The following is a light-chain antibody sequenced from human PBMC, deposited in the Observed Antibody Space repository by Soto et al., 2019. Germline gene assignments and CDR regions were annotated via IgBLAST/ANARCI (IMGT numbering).Light chain of an antibody. Sequence: EIVMTQSPATLSVSPGGRATLSCRASQSVSSYLAWYQQKPGQAPRLLIYDASNRATGIPARFSGSGSGTDFTLTISSLDPEDFAVYYCQQRSNWPPGFTFGGGTRLEIK. CDR1: QSVSSY. V-gene: IGKV3-11*01. CDR2: DAS. CDR3: QQRSNWPPGFT. J-gene: IGKJ5*01.